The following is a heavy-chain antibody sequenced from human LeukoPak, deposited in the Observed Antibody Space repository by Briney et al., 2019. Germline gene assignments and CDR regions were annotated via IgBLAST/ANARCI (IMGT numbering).Heavy chain of an antibody. CDR1: GYTFTGYY. CDR2: INPNSGGT. Sequence: ASVKVSCKASGYTFTGYYMHWVRQAPGQGLEWMGWINPNSGGTNYAQKFQGRVTMTRDTSISTAYMELSRLRSDDTAVYYCARDTITMIGNDAFDIWGRGTMVTVSS. D-gene: IGHD3-22*01. V-gene: IGHV1-2*02. CDR3: ARDTITMIGNDAFDI. J-gene: IGHJ3*02.